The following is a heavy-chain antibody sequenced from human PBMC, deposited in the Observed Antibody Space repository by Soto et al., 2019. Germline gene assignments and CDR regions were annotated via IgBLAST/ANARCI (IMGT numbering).Heavy chain of an antibody. D-gene: IGHD3-3*01. CDR2: IYYSGST. CDR1: GGSISSSSYY. J-gene: IGHJ4*02. V-gene: IGHV4-39*01. CDR3: ATLGTHYDFWSGSQFDY. Sequence: QLQLQESGPGLVKPSETLSHTCTVSGGSISSSSYYWGWIRQPPGKGLEWIGSIYYSGSTYYNPSLKSRVTISVDTSKNQFSLKLSSVTAADTAVYYCATLGTHYDFWSGSQFDYWGQGTLVTVSS.